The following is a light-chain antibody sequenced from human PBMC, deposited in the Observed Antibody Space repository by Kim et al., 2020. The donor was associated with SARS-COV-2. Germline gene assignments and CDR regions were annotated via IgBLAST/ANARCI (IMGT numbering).Light chain of an antibody. V-gene: IGKV4-1*01. CDR1: QSVLYSSNNKNY. J-gene: IGKJ4*01. CDR3: QQYYSTPLT. CDR2: WAS. Sequence: DIVMTQSPDSLAVSLGERATINCKSSQSVLYSSNNKNYLAWYQQKPGQPAKLLIYWASTRESGVPDRFSGSGSGTDFTLTISSLQAEDVAVYYCQQYYSTPLTLGGGTKLEI.